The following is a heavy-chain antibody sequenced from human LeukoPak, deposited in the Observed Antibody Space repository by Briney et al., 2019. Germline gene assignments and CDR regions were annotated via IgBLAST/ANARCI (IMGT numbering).Heavy chain of an antibody. CDR2: IYTSGST. V-gene: IGHV4-61*02. D-gene: IGHD1-26*01. J-gene: IGHJ4*02. CDR3: ARDREAGATGYYFDY. CDR1: GGSISSGSYY. Sequence: SETLSLTCTVSGGSISSGSYYWSWIRQPAGKGLEWIGRIYTSGSTTYNSSLKRRVTISLDTSKNHFPVGLSSVTAAGAAVYYCARDREAGATGYYFDYWGQGSLVTVSS.